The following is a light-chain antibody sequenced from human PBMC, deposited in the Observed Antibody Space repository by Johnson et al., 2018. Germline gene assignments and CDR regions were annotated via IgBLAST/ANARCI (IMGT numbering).Light chain of an antibody. V-gene: IGLV1-51*02. Sequence: QSVLTQPPSVSAAPGQKVTISCSGSSSNIGNNYVSWYQQLPGTAPKLLIYENNKRPSWIPGRFSGSKSGTSATLGITGLQTGDEADYYCGTWDSSLSAGNVFGTGTKVTVL. CDR2: ENN. CDR1: SSNIGNNY. J-gene: IGLJ1*01. CDR3: GTWDSSLSAGNV.